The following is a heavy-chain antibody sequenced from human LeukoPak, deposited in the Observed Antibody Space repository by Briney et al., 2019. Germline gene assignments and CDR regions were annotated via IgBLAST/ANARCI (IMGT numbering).Heavy chain of an antibody. CDR2: IYSGGST. D-gene: IGHD5-24*01. CDR3: ARDSEMATTFGY. Sequence: GGSLSLSCAASLFTVSSNYMTWVRQAPGKGLEWVSVIYSGGSTYYADSVKGRFTISRDNSKNTLSLQMNSLRAEDAAVYYCARDSEMATTFGYWGQGTLVTVSS. V-gene: IGHV3-53*01. J-gene: IGHJ4*02. CDR1: LFTVSSNY.